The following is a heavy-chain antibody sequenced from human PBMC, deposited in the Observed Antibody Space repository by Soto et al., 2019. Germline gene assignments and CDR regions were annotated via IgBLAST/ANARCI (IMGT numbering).Heavy chain of an antibody. V-gene: IGHV4-39*01. CDR2: IYYSGST. J-gene: IGHJ4*02. CDR1: GGSISSSSYY. D-gene: IGHD3-3*01. Sequence: SETLSLTCTVSGGSISSSSYYWGWIRQPPGKGLEWIGSIYYSGSTYYNPSLKSRVTISVDTSKNQFSLKLSSVTAADTAVYYCARHEEGFWSGYYDYWGQGTLVTVSS. CDR3: ARHEEGFWSGYYDY.